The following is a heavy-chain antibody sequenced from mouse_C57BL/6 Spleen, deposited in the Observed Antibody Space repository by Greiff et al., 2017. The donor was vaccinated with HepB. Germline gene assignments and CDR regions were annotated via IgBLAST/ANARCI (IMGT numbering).Heavy chain of an antibody. CDR3: ARGAITTGDVDY. Sequence: EVQLQQSGPELVKPGASVKISCKASGYSFTGYYMNWVKQSPEKSLEWIGEINPSTGGTTYNQKFKAKATLTVDKSSSTAYMQLKSLTSEDSAVYYCARGAITTGDVDYWGQGTSVTVSS. V-gene: IGHV1-42*01. CDR2: INPSTGGT. CDR1: GYSFTGYY. J-gene: IGHJ4*01. D-gene: IGHD1-1*01.